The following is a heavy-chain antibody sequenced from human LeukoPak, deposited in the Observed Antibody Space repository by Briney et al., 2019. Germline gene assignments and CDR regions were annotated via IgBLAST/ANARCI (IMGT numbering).Heavy chain of an antibody. Sequence: GASVKVSCKASGYTFTSYGISWVRQAPGQGLEWMGWISAYNGNTNYAQKLQGRVTMTTDTSTSTAYMELRSLRSDDTAVYYCALARGGYYYVGFDYWGQGTLVTVSS. CDR3: ALARGGYYYVGFDY. CDR2: ISAYNGNT. J-gene: IGHJ4*02. V-gene: IGHV1-18*01. CDR1: GYTFTSYG. D-gene: IGHD3-22*01.